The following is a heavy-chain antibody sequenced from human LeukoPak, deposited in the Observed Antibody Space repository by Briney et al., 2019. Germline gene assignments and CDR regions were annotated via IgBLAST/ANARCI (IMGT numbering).Heavy chain of an antibody. CDR1: GFTFSRYW. V-gene: IGHV3-7*03. Sequence: GSLRLSCAASGFTFSRYWMSWVRQTPRKGLEWAANINQDGSKTYYVDSLKDRFTISRDNAKNSLYLQMNSLRAEDTAVYYCARDKGDYDTSGSLFVFGGQGTLVTVSS. D-gene: IGHD3-22*01. J-gene: IGHJ4*02. CDR3: ARDKGDYDTSGSLFVF. CDR2: INQDGSKT.